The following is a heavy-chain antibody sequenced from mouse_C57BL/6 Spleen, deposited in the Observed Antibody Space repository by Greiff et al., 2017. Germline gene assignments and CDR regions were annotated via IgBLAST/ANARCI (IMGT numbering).Heavy chain of an antibody. Sequence: VKLMESGAELVRPGASVTLSCKASGYTFTDYEMHWVKQTPVHGLEWIGAIDPETGGTAYNQKFKGKAILTADKSSSTAYMELRSLTSEDSAVYYCTRLGYYGSSYDWFAYWGQGTLVTVSA. CDR2: IDPETGGT. J-gene: IGHJ3*01. CDR1: GYTFTDYE. V-gene: IGHV1-15*01. CDR3: TRLGYYGSSYDWFAY. D-gene: IGHD1-1*01.